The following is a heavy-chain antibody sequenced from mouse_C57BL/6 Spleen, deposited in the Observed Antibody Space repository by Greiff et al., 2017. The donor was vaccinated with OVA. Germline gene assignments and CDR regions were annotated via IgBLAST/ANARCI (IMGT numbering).Heavy chain of an antibody. J-gene: IGHJ3*01. CDR2: IDPETGGT. CDR1: GYTFTDYE. Sequence: QVQLQQSGAELVRPGASVTLSCKASGYTFTDYEMHWVKQTPVHGLEWIGAIDPETGGTAYNQKFKGKAILTADKSSSTAYMELRSLTSEDSAVYYCTRDDYDWFAYWGQGTLVTVSA. V-gene: IGHV1-15*01. CDR3: TRDDYDWFAY. D-gene: IGHD2-4*01.